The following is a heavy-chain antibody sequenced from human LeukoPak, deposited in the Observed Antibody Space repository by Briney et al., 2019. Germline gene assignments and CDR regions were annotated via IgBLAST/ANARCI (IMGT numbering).Heavy chain of an antibody. CDR2: ISGSGGST. CDR1: GFTFSSYA. J-gene: IGHJ1*01. CDR3: ARDQRYCGGDCYYFQH. D-gene: IGHD2-21*02. Sequence: GGSLRLSCAASGFTFSSYAMSWVRQAPGKGLEWVSAISGSGGSTYYADSVKGRFTISRDNSKNTLYLQMNSLRAEDTAVYYCARDQRYCGGDCYYFQHWGQGTLVTVSS. V-gene: IGHV3-23*01.